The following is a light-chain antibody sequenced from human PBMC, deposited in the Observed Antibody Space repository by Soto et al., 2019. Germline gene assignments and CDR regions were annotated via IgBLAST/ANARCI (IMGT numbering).Light chain of an antibody. CDR3: QQRSNRPPIT. V-gene: IGKV3-11*01. CDR1: QSVSTF. Sequence: EVVLTQSPGTLSLSPGERATLSCRASQSVSTFLAWYQQKPGQAPRLLIYDASNRATGIPARFSGSGSGTDFTLIISSLEPEDFAVYYCQQRSNRPPITFGQGTRLEIK. J-gene: IGKJ5*01. CDR2: DAS.